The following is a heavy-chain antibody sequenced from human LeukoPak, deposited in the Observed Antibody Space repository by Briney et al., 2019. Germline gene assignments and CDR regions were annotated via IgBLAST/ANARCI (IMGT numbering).Heavy chain of an antibody. V-gene: IGHV1-2*02. J-gene: IGHJ4*02. CDR1: GYTFTGYY. D-gene: IGHD1-26*01. CDR3: ARDRIVGATVPFDY. Sequence: ASVKVSCKASGYTFTGYYMHWVRQAPGQGLEWMGWINPNSGGTNYAQKFQGRVTMTRDTSISTAYMELSRLRSEDTAVYYCARDRIVGATVPFDYWGQGTLVTVSS. CDR2: INPNSGGT.